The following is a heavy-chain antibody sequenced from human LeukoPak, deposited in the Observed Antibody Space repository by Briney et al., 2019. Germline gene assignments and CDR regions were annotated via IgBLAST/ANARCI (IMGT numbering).Heavy chain of an antibody. V-gene: IGHV4-4*07. CDR1: GGPISSYY. D-gene: IGHD3-22*01. CDR2: IYISGST. CDR3: ARGLYDSSGYTENWFDP. J-gene: IGHJ5*02. Sequence: SETLSLTCTVSGGPISSYYWSWIRQPAGKGLEWVGRIYISGSTNYNPSLKSRVTMSLDRFKNQFSLKLSSVTAADTAVYYCARGLYDSSGYTENWFDPWGQGTLVTVSS.